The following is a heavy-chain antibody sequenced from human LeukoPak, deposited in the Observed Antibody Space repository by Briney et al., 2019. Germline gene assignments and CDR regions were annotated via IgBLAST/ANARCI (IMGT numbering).Heavy chain of an antibody. Sequence: GASVKVSCKASGYTFTSYDINWVRQATGQGLEWMGWMNPNSGNTGYAQKFQGRVTMTRNTSISTAYMELSSLRSEDTAVYYCARGLYDILTGYNWFDPWGQGTLVTVSS. CDR1: GYTFTSYD. CDR2: MNPNSGNT. V-gene: IGHV1-8*01. D-gene: IGHD3-9*01. CDR3: ARGLYDILTGYNWFDP. J-gene: IGHJ5*02.